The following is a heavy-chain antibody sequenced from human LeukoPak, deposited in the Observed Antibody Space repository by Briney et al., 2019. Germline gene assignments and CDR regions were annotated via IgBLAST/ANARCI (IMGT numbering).Heavy chain of an antibody. D-gene: IGHD3-22*01. V-gene: IGHV3-7*01. CDR1: GFTFSSYW. Sequence: GGSLRLSCAASGFTFSSYWMSWVRQAPGKGLEWVANIKQDGSEKYYADSVKGRFTISRDNSKNTLYLQMNSLRAEDTAVYYCARDIYYYDSSAYYHFYYGMDVWGQGTTVTVSS. J-gene: IGHJ6*02. CDR3: ARDIYYYDSSAYYHFYYGMDV. CDR2: IKQDGSEK.